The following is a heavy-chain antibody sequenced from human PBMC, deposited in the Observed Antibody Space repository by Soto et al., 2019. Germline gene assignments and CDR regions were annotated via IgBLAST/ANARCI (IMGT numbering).Heavy chain of an antibody. CDR2: LTDDGKEK. V-gene: IGHV3-30*18. CDR1: GFTFSKYG. J-gene: IGHJ6*02. Sequence: QVHLVESGGGVVQPGTSLRLSCVASGFTFSKYGMHWVHQAPGKGLEWVAILTDDGKEKYYADSVKGRFIISRDNSNNTLFLQMNTLSAEDTAVYYCAKVRFALKYYYGLYVWGQGTTVSVSS. CDR3: AKVRFALKYYYGLYV. D-gene: IGHD3-16*01.